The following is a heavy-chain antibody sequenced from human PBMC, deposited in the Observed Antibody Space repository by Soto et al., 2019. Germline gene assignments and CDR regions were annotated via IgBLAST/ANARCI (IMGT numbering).Heavy chain of an antibody. Sequence: SETLSLTCAVYCGSFSGYYWSWIRQPPGKGLEWIGEINHSGSTNYNPSLKSRVTISVDTSKNQFSLKLSSVTAADTAVYYCARGRVVPAAKYVYYYGMDVWGQGTTVTVSS. CDR1: CGSFSGYY. CDR3: ARGRVVPAAKYVYYYGMDV. CDR2: INHSGST. D-gene: IGHD2-2*01. J-gene: IGHJ6*02. V-gene: IGHV4-34*01.